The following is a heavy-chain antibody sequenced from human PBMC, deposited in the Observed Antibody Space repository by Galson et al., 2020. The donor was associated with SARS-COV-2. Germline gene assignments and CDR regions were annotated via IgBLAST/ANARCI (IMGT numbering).Heavy chain of an antibody. CDR2: IKQDGSEK. V-gene: IGHV3-7*01. J-gene: IGHJ6*02. CDR3: ARDSGYSGYEWSYYYYGMDV. Sequence: SCAASGFTFSSYWMSWVRQAPGKGLEWVANIKQDGSEKYYVDSVKGRFTISRDNAKNSLYLQMNSLRAEDTAVYYCARDSGYSGYEWSYYYYGMDVWGQGTTVTVSS. CDR1: GFTFSSYW. D-gene: IGHD5-12*01.